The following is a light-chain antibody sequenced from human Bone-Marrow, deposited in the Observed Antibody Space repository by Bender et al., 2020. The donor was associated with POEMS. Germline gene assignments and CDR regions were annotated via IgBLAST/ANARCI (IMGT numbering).Light chain of an antibody. J-gene: IGLJ1*01. V-gene: IGLV2-8*01. Sequence: QSALTQPPSASGSPGQSVTISCTGTSSDVGDHNSVSWYQQHPGKVPKVIIYEVSKRPSGVPDRFSGSKSGNTASLTVSGLQAEDEADYYCSSYAGSNHYVFGSGTKVTVL. CDR2: EVS. CDR3: SSYAGSNHYV. CDR1: SSDVGDHNS.